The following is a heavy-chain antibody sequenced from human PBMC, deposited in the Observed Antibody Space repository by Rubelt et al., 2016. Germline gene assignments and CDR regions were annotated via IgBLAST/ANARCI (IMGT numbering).Heavy chain of an antibody. CDR1: EYSFSSFG. CDR2: INTNTADP. CDR3: ARGSGTYLFDY. Sequence: QVQLVQSGAEVKKPGASVKVSCKASEYSFSSFGMHWVRQAPGQGLQWIGWINTNTADPTYAQDFTGRLVFSLDTSVSTAYLHSSGLKAEDTGVYYCARGSGTYLFDYWGQGTLVTVSS. V-gene: IGHV7-4-1*02. D-gene: IGHD1-26*01. J-gene: IGHJ4*02.